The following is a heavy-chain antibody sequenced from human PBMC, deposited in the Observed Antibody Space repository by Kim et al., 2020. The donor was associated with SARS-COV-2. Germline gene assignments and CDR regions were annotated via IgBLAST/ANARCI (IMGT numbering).Heavy chain of an antibody. Sequence: GGSLRLSCAASGFTFSSYWMSWVRQAPGKGLEWVANIKQDGSEKYYVDSVEGRFTISRDNAKNSLYLQMNSLRAEDTAVYYCARIGPDYYYGMDVWGQGTTVTVSS. CDR1: GFTFSSYW. V-gene: IGHV3-7*01. J-gene: IGHJ6*02. CDR2: IKQDGSEK. CDR3: ARIGPDYYYGMDV.